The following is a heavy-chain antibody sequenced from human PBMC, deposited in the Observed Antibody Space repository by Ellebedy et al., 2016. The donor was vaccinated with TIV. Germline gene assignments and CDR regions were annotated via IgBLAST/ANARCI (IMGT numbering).Heavy chain of an antibody. D-gene: IGHD4-17*01. J-gene: IGHJ3*02. V-gene: IGHV3-7*01. CDR2: MRDEGSEK. Sequence: GESLKISCGSSGFSFRSYWMSWVRQAPGKGLEWVANMRDEGSEKYYVESVRGRFTISRDNAKNSLYLHMNSLRAEDTAVYYCATDGSYGDYLSPTHAFVIWGQGTMVTVSS. CDR3: ATDGSYGDYLSPTHAFVI. CDR1: GFSFRSYW.